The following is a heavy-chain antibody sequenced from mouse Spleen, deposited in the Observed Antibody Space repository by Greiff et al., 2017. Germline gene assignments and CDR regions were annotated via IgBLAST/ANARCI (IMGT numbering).Heavy chain of an antibody. J-gene: IGHJ4*01. Sequence: VQLQQSGPELVKPGASVKMSCKASGYTFTSYVMHWVKQKPGQGLEWIGYINPYNDGTKYNEKFKGKATLTSDKSSSTAYMELSSLTSEDSAVYYCARYGKNYYDYDGYAMDYWGQGTSVTVSS. CDR2: INPYNDGT. V-gene: IGHV1-14*01. D-gene: IGHD2-4*01. CDR3: ARYGKNYYDYDGYAMDY. CDR1: GYTFTSYV.